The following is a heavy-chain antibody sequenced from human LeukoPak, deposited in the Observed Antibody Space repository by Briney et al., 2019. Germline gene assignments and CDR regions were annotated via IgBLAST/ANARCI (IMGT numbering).Heavy chain of an antibody. Sequence: GGSLRLSCAASGFTFSNYWMHWVRQAPGKGLEWVAVLSYDGSEKYYADSVKGRCTISRDNSKNTLYLEINSLRAEDTAVYYCAKSSSGWYGGFDYWGQGTLVTVSS. D-gene: IGHD6-19*01. J-gene: IGHJ4*02. CDR1: GFTFSNYW. CDR3: AKSSSGWYGGFDY. CDR2: LSYDGSEK. V-gene: IGHV3-30*18.